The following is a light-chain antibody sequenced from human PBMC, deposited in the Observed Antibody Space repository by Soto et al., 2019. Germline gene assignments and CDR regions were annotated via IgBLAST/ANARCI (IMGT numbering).Light chain of an antibody. CDR3: QQRSNWPRGT. J-gene: IGKJ3*01. CDR1: QSVSSY. V-gene: IGKV3-11*01. CDR2: DAS. Sequence: EIVLTQSPATLSLSPEERATLSCRASQSVSSYLAWYQQKPGQASRLLIYDASNRATGIPARFSGSGSGTDFTLTISSLEPEDFAVYYCQQRSNWPRGTFGPGTKVDIK.